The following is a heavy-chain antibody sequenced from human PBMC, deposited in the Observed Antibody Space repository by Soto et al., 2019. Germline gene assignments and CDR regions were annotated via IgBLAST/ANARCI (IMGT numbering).Heavy chain of an antibody. D-gene: IGHD2-15*01. CDR2: IYHTGST. Sequence: QVQLQESGPRLVKPSGTLSLTCAVSGASISSTNXWTWVRQPPGKGLEWIGEIYHTGSTKYNPSLKSRVTISLDKSNNQFSXNLSSVTAADTAVYYCATLPPRIVVVVLPIPTWGQGTLVTVSS. CDR1: GASISSTNX. J-gene: IGHJ4*02. V-gene: IGHV4-4*02. CDR3: ATLPPRIVVVVLPIPT.